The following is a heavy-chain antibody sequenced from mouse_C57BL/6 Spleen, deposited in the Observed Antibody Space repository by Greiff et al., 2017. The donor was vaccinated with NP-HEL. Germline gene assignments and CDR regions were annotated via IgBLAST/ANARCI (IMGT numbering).Heavy chain of an antibody. Sequence: EVQLQQSGPELVKPGASVKISCKASGYSFTGYYMNWVKQSPEKSLEWIGEINPSTGGTTYNQKFKAKATLTVDKSSSTAYMQLKSLTSEDSAVYYCAPYDGYYWYFDVWGTGTTVTVSS. CDR1: GYSFTGYY. D-gene: IGHD2-3*01. V-gene: IGHV1-42*01. CDR2: INPSTGGT. J-gene: IGHJ1*03. CDR3: APYDGYYWYFDV.